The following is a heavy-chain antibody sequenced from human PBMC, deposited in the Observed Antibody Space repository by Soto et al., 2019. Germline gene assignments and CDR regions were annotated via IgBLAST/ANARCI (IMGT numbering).Heavy chain of an antibody. CDR3: ARAGIAAPRSGEYALDV. J-gene: IGHJ6*02. CDR2: INPKSGGT. Sequence: QVQLVQSGAEVKKPGASVKVSCKASGYTFTDYYIHWVRQAPGQGLEWMGWINPKSGGTKNAQKFRGRVTLTWDTSINTVYMDLSSLTSDDSAVHYCARAGIAAPRSGEYALDVWGQGTTVTVSS. V-gene: IGHV1-2*02. CDR1: GYTFTDYY. D-gene: IGHD6-13*01.